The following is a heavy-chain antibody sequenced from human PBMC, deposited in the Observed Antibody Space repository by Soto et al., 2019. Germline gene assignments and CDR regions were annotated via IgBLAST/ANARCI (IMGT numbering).Heavy chain of an antibody. CDR3: ARAGTAMENFDC. Sequence: QVQLVQSGAEVKKPGSSVKVSCKASGGTFTSYSITWVRQAPGQGLEWMGGIIPLFGTANYAQKFQGRVTITADESTNTAYMELSSLRSEDPAVYYCARAGTAMENFDCWGQGTLVTVSS. CDR2: IIPLFGTA. V-gene: IGHV1-69*12. D-gene: IGHD5-18*01. CDR1: GGTFTSYS. J-gene: IGHJ4*02.